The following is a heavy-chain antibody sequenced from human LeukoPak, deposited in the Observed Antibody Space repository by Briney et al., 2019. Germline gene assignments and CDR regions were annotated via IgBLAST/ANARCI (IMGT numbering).Heavy chain of an antibody. Sequence: GGSLRLSCAASGFTFSTYWMSWVRQAPGKGLEWVANIKTDGSHTYYLDSVKGRFTISRDNAKNFLFLQLGSLRADDTGVYYCARASMGGRDYHLVSWGQGTLVTVSS. J-gene: IGHJ4*02. D-gene: IGHD4/OR15-4a*01. CDR2: IKTDGSHT. CDR3: ARASMGGRDYHLVS. V-gene: IGHV3-7*01. CDR1: GFTFSTYW.